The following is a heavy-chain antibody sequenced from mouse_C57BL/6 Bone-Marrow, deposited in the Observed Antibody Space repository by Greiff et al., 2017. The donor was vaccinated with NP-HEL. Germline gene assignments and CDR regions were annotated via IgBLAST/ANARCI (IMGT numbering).Heavy chain of an antibody. D-gene: IGHD1-1*01. J-gene: IGHJ1*03. Sequence: VQLQQPGAELVRPATSVKLSCKASGYTFTSYWMHWVKQRPGQGLEWIGVIDPSDSYTNYNQKFKGKATLTVDTSSSTAYMQLSSLTSEDSAVYYCARSENYYGSSYYWYFDVWGTGTTVTVSS. V-gene: IGHV1-59*01. CDR1: GYTFTSYW. CDR3: ARSENYYGSSYYWYFDV. CDR2: IDPSDSYT.